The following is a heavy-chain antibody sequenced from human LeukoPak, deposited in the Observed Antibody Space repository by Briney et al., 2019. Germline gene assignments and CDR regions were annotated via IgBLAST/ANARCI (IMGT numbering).Heavy chain of an antibody. J-gene: IGHJ4*02. CDR2: IDYGSSHI. Sequence: PGGSLRLSCAASGFTFSTSAMNWVRQVPGKGLEWVSSIDYGSSHIYYAASVRGRFTISRDNARDSVYLQMDSLSVEDTAVYYCTRDPLRYLRVGHYDYWGQGTLVAVSS. D-gene: IGHD3-9*01. CDR1: GFTFSTSA. CDR3: TRDPLRYLRVGHYDY. V-gene: IGHV3-21*01.